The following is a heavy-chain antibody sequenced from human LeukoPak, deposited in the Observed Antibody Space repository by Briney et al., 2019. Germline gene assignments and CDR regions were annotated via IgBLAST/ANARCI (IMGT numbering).Heavy chain of an antibody. V-gene: IGHV4-30-4*01. J-gene: IGHJ3*02. D-gene: IGHD6-13*01. CDR2: IYYSGST. Sequence: SETLSLTCTVSGGSISSGDYYWSWIRQPPGKGLEWIGYIYYSGSTYYNPSLKSRVTISVDTSKNQFSLKLSSVTAADTAVYYCARGGIAAAGTLAFDIWGQGTMVTVSS. CDR3: ARGGIAAAGTLAFDI. CDR1: GGSISSGDYY.